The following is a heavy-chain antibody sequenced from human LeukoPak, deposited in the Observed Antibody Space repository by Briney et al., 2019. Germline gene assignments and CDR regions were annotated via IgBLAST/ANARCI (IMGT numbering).Heavy chain of an antibody. CDR3: AKGGCSSTTCYLAIP. J-gene: IGHJ5*02. D-gene: IGHD2-2*01. V-gene: IGHV3-30*18. CDR1: GLTFSSYG. Sequence: GGSLRLSCAASGLTFSSYGMHWVRQAPGKGLEWVAVISYDGTIRNYADSVKGRFTISRDNSKNTLYLQMNSLTAEYTALYYCAKGGCSSTTCYLAIPWGQGTLVTVSS. CDR2: ISYDGTIR.